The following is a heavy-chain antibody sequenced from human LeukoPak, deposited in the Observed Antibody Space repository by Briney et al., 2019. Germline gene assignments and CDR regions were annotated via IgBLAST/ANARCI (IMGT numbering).Heavy chain of an antibody. V-gene: IGHV3-23*01. CDR3: AELGITMIGGV. CDR2: ISGGGGST. Sequence: GGSLRLSCAASGFTFSSSAMSWVRQAPGKGLEWLSTISGGGGSTYYADSVKGRFTISRDNAKNSLYLQMNSLRAEDTAVYYCAELGITMIGGVWGKGTTVTISS. D-gene: IGHD3-10*02. CDR1: GFTFSSSA. J-gene: IGHJ6*04.